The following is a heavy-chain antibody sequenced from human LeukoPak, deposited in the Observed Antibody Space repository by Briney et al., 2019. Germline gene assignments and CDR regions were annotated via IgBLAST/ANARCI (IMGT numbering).Heavy chain of an antibody. J-gene: IGHJ3*02. CDR1: GGSISSSNW. CDR2: IYHSGST. V-gene: IGHV4-4*02. D-gene: IGHD4-17*01. CDR3: ARDFVMTTVTWTSYAFDI. Sequence: PSETLSLTCTVSGGSISSSNWWSWVRQPPGKGLEWIGEIYHSGSTNYNPSLKSRVTISVDKSKNQFSLKLSSVTAADTAVYYCARDFVMTTVTWTSYAFDIWGQGTMVTVSS.